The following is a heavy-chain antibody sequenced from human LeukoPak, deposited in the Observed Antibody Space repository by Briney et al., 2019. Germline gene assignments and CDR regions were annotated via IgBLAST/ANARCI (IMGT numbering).Heavy chain of an antibody. CDR3: AREGPDIVVVPAAPNYYYYYSMDV. D-gene: IGHD2-2*01. CDR1: GGSISSSNW. Sequence: SETLSLTCAVSGGSISSSNWWSRVRQPPGKGLEWIGEIYHSGSTNYNPSLKSRVTISVDKSKNQFSLKLSSVTAADTAVYYCAREGPDIVVVPAAPNYYYYYSMDVWGKGTTVTVSS. V-gene: IGHV4-4*02. J-gene: IGHJ6*03. CDR2: IYHSGST.